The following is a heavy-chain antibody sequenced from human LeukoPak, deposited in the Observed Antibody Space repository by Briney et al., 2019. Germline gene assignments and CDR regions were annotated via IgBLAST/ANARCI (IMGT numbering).Heavy chain of an antibody. J-gene: IGHJ4*02. Sequence: SETLSLTCTVSGGSISSFYWSWVRQPAGKGLEWIGRISTSGTTNYNPSLKSRVTLSVDTSKNHFSLKLRSVTAADTAVYYCARGAPIAAAQFDYWGQGTLVTVSS. CDR1: GGSISSFY. CDR2: ISTSGTT. V-gene: IGHV4-4*07. D-gene: IGHD6-13*01. CDR3: ARGAPIAAAQFDY.